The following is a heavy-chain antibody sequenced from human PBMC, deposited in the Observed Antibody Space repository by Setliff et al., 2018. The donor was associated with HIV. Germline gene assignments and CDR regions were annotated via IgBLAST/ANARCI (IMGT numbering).Heavy chain of an antibody. J-gene: IGHJ6*03. CDR2: INHSGST. CDR3: ARAFGQQPDYYYYMDV. D-gene: IGHD6-13*01. V-gene: IGHV4-34*01. CDR1: GGSFSGYY. Sequence: LSLTCAVYGGSFSGYYWSWIRQPPGKGLEWIGEINHSGSTNYNPSLKSRVTISVDTSKNQFSLKLSSVTAADTAVYYCARAFGQQPDYYYYMDVWGKGTTVTVSS.